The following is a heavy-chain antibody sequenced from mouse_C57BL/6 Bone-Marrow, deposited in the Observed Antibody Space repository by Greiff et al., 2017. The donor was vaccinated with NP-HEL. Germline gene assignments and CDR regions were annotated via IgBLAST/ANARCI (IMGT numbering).Heavy chain of an antibody. D-gene: IGHD1-1*01. Sequence: EVHLVESGGGLVQPGGSLKLSCAASGFTFSDYYMYWVRQTPEKRLEWVAYISNGGGSTYYPDTVKGRFTISRDNAKNTLYLQMSRLKSEDTAMYYCARLPNYYGSSYLYAMDYWGQGTSVTVSS. CDR3: ARLPNYYGSSYLYAMDY. CDR2: ISNGGGST. V-gene: IGHV5-12*01. J-gene: IGHJ4*01. CDR1: GFTFSDYY.